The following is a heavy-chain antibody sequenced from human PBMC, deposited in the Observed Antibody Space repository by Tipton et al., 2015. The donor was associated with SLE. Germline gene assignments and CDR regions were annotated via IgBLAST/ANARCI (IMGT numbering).Heavy chain of an antibody. J-gene: IGHJ4*02. CDR3: ARGQEITTDYFGY. D-gene: IGHD1-14*01. CDR2: IYHTGTT. V-gene: IGHV4-38-2*02. Sequence: TLSLTCTVSGYSISIGYYWGWVRQPPGKGLEWIGNIYHTGTTDSNPSLKSRVTISVDTSKNQFSLRLRSVTAADTAVYYCARGQEITTDYFGYWGQGTLVTVSS. CDR1: GYSISIGYY.